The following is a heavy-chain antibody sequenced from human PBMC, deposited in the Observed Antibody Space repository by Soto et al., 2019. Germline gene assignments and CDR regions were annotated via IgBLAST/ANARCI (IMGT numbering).Heavy chain of an antibody. CDR3: ARDRPVVLYYDSSGYYDY. V-gene: IGHV4-30-4*01. Sequence: KASETLSLTCTVSGGSISSGDYYWSWIRQPPGKGLEWVGYIYYSGSTYYNPSLKSRVTISVDTSKNQFSLKLSSVTAADTAVYYCARDRPVVLYYDSSGYYDYWGQGTLVTVSS. CDR1: GGSISSGDYY. D-gene: IGHD3-22*01. CDR2: IYYSGST. J-gene: IGHJ4*02.